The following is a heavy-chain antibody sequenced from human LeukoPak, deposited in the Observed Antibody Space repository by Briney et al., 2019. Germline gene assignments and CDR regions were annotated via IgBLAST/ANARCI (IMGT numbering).Heavy chain of an antibody. CDR3: ARQYSGSYYVDY. Sequence: GGSLRLSCAASGFTFSSYSMNWVRQAPGKGLEWVSYISRSSSTIYYADSVKGRFTISRDNAKNSLYLQMNSLRAEDTAVYYCARQYSGSYYVDYWGQGTLVTVSS. J-gene: IGHJ4*02. D-gene: IGHD1-26*01. V-gene: IGHV3-48*01. CDR2: ISRSSSTI. CDR1: GFTFSSYS.